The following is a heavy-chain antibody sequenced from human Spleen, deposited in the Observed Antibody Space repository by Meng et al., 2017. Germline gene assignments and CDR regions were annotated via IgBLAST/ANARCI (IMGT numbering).Heavy chain of an antibody. CDR3: ARGPTTMAHDFDY. D-gene: IGHD4-11*01. CDR1: GGSFSDYY. CDR2: INHSGST. J-gene: IGHJ4*02. V-gene: IGHV4-34*01. Sequence: QGQLQRWGAGLLNPSATLSLTCVVSGGSFSDYYWSWIRQPPGKGLEWIGEINHSGSTNYNPSLESRATISVDTSQNNLSLKLSSVTAADSAVYYCARGPTTMAHDFDYWGQGTLVTVSS.